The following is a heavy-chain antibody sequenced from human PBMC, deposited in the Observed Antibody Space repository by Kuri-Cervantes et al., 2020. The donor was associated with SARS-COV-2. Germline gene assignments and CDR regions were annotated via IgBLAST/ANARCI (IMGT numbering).Heavy chain of an antibody. CDR3: ASLGDAGDLSPPFDY. CDR2: IIPISGTA. V-gene: IGHV1-69*13. Sequence: SVKVSCKASGGTFSSYAISWVRQAPGQGLEWMGGIIPISGTANYAQKFQGRVTITADESTSTAYMELSSLRSEDTAVYYCASLGDAGDLSPPFDYWGQGTRVTCAS. J-gene: IGHJ4*02. D-gene: IGHD3-16*01. CDR1: GGTFSSYA.